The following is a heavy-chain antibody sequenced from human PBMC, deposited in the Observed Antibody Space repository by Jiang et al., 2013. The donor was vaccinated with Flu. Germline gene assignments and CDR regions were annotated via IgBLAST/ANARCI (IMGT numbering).Heavy chain of an antibody. CDR3: ARLSGDSNAFDI. CDR1: GYTFTSYS. Sequence: VQLVESGAEVKKPGASVKVSCKASGYTFTSYSVHWVRQAPGQRPEWMGIINPSGGSTSYAQKFQGRVTMTRDTSTSTFYMDLSSLRSEDTAVYYCARLSGDSNAFDIWGQGTMVTVSS. V-gene: IGHV1-46*01. J-gene: IGHJ3*02. CDR2: INPSGGST.